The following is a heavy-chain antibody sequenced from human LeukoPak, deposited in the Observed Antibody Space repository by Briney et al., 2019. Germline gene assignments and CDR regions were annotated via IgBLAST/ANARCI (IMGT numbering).Heavy chain of an antibody. CDR1: GFTFSSYG. Sequence: TGGSLRLSCAASGFTFSSYGMHWVRQAPGKGLEWVAVISYDGSNKYYADSVKGRFTISRDNSKNTLYLQMNSLRAEDTAVYYCAKEGRRFYGSGKGYYYMDVWGKGTTVTVSS. J-gene: IGHJ6*03. D-gene: IGHD3-10*01. CDR3: AKEGRRFYGSGKGYYYMDV. V-gene: IGHV3-30*18. CDR2: ISYDGSNK.